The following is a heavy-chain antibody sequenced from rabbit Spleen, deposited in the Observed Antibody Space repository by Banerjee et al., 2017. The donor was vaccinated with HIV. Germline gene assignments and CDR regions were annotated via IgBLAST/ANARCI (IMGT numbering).Heavy chain of an antibody. CDR2: INNATGKD. V-gene: IGHV1S45*01. Sequence: QEQLEESGGGLVKPEGSLTLTCKASGFSFSDRDVMCLFRQAPVKGLEWIGCINNATGKDVYASWAKVRFTISSPSSTSVTLLITSLTDAYTATYFCAQSLPCPGRDFWAPGPLVPVS. J-gene: IGHJ6*01. CDR1: GFSFSDRDV. CDR3: AQSLPCPGRDF.